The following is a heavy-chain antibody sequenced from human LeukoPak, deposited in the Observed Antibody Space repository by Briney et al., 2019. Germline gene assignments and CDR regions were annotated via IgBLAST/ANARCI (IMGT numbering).Heavy chain of an antibody. Sequence: PGGSLRLSCAASGSTFSSYAMHWVRQAPGKGLEWVAVISYDGSNKYYADSVKGRFTISRDNSKNTLYLQMNSLRAEDTAVYYCARDRTAVAIYGMDVWGQGTTVTVSS. D-gene: IGHD6-19*01. J-gene: IGHJ6*02. CDR2: ISYDGSNK. CDR3: ARDRTAVAIYGMDV. V-gene: IGHV3-30-3*01. CDR1: GSTFSSYA.